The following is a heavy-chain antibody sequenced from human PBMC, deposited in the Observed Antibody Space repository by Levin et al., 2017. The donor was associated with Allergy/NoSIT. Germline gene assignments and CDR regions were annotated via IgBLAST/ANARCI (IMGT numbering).Heavy chain of an antibody. Sequence: SLKISCAASGFTFDDYAMHWVRQAPGKGLEWVSGISWNSGSIGYADSVKGRFTISRDNAKNSLYLQMNSLRAEDTALYYCAKTVGAVAAPFDYWGQGTLVTVSS. D-gene: IGHD6-19*01. CDR1: GFTFDDYA. CDR3: AKTVGAVAAPFDY. V-gene: IGHV3-9*01. J-gene: IGHJ4*02. CDR2: ISWNSGSI.